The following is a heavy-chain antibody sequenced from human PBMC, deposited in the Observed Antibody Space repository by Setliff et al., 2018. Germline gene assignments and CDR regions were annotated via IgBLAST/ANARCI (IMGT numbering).Heavy chain of an antibody. D-gene: IGHD5-12*01. CDR1: GGSFSSYY. J-gene: IGHJ4*02. CDR2: INHSGST. CDR3: ARGKRWLAKDYFDY. V-gene: IGHV4-34*01. Sequence: PSETLSLTCAVYGGSFSSYYWSWIRQPPGKGLEWIGEINHSGSTNYNPSLKSRVTISVDTSKNQFSLKLSSVTAADTAVYYCARGKRWLAKDYFDYWGQGTLVTVSS.